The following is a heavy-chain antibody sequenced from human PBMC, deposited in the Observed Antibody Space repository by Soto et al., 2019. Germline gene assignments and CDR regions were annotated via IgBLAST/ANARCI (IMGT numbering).Heavy chain of an antibody. Sequence: QVQLVQSGAEVKKPGSSVKVSCKASGGTFSSYAISWVRQAPGQGLEWMGGIIPIFGTANYAQKFQGRVTITADESTSTAYMELSSLRSEDTAVYYCARGNSNKLLLRCHYGFDVWGQGTTVTVSS. CDR1: GGTFSSYA. CDR2: IIPIFGTA. D-gene: IGHD3-22*01. CDR3: ARGNSNKLLLRCHYGFDV. V-gene: IGHV1-69*01. J-gene: IGHJ6*02.